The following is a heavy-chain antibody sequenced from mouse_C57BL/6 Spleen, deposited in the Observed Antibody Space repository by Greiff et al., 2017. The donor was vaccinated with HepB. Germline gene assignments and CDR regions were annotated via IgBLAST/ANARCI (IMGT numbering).Heavy chain of an antibody. Sequence: VKLVESGAELARPGASVKMSCKASGYTFTSYTMHWVKQRPGQGLEWIGYINPSSGYTKYNQKFKDKATLTADKSSSTAYMQLSSLTSEDSAVYYCASDGARLYYAMDYWGQGTSVTVSS. CDR2: INPSSGYT. CDR1: GYTFTSYT. CDR3: ASDGARLYYAMDY. J-gene: IGHJ4*01. V-gene: IGHV1-4*01. D-gene: IGHD6-1*01.